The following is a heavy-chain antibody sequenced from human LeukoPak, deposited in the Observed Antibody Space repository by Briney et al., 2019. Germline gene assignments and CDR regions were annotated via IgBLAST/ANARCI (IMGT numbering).Heavy chain of an antibody. Sequence: PSETLSLTCTVSGGSISSSSYYWGWIRQPPGKGLEWSGSIYYSGSTYYNPSLKSRVTISVDTSKNQFSLKLSSVTAADTAVYYCARLLWPDYYGSGSRFDPWGQGTLVTVSS. CDR2: IYYSGST. CDR3: ARLLWPDYYGSGSRFDP. J-gene: IGHJ5*02. V-gene: IGHV4-39*01. D-gene: IGHD3-10*01. CDR1: GGSISSSSYY.